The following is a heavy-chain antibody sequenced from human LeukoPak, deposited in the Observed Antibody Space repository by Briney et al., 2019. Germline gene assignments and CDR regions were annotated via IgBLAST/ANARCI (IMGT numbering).Heavy chain of an antibody. D-gene: IGHD1-14*01. V-gene: IGHV3-48*01. CDR2: ISSSSSTI. Sequence: GGSLRLSCAASGFTFSSYTMNWVRQAPGKGLEWVSYISSSSSTIYYADSVKGRFTVSRDNAKNSLYLQMNSLRAEDTAVYYCARDSAAPQPGYYFDYWGQGTLVTVSS. J-gene: IGHJ4*02. CDR3: ARDSAAPQPGYYFDY. CDR1: GFTFSSYT.